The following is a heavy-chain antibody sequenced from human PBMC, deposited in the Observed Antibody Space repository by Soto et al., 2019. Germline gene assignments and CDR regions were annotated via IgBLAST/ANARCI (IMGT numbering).Heavy chain of an antibody. CDR3: ARVRNFWSGYIDY. V-gene: IGHV4-34*01. D-gene: IGHD3-3*01. Sequence: SETLSLTCAVYGGSFSGYYWSWIRQPPGKGLEWIGEINHSGSTNYNPSLKSRVTISVDTSKNQFSLKLSSVTAADTAVYYCARVRNFWSGYIDYWGQGTLVTVS. CDR2: INHSGST. CDR1: GGSFSGYY. J-gene: IGHJ4*02.